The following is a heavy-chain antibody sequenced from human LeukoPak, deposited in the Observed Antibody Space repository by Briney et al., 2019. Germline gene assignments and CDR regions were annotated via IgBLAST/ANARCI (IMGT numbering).Heavy chain of an antibody. CDR3: TRDFKSPGYFDY. J-gene: IGHJ4*02. CDR2: IRSKAYGGTT. V-gene: IGHV3-49*04. CDR1: GFTFGDYA. Sequence: GGSLRLSCTASGFTFGDYAMSWVRQAPGKGLEWVGFIRSKAYGGTTEYAASVKGRFTISRDDSKSIAYLQMNSLKTEDTAVYYCTRDFKSPGYFDYWGQGTLVTVSS.